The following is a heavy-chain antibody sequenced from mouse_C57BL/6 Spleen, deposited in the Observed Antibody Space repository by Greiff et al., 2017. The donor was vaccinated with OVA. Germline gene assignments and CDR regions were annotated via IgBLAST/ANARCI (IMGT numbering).Heavy chain of an antibody. CDR1: GYAFSSSW. J-gene: IGHJ4*01. Sequence: VKLVESGPELVKPGASVKISCKASGYAFSSSWMNWVKQRPGKGLEWIGRIYPGDGDTNYNGKFKGKATLTADKSSSTAYMQLSSLTSEDSAVYFCARQLGRRDYYAMDYWGQGTSVTVSS. CDR3: ARQLGRRDYYAMDY. V-gene: IGHV1-82*01. CDR2: IYPGDGDT. D-gene: IGHD4-1*02.